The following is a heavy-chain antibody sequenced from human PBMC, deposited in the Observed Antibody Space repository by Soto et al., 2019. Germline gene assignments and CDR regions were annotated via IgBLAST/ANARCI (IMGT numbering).Heavy chain of an antibody. CDR1: GGSISSYY. CDR3: AGEIPPAFYDSSGYSPFDY. CDR2: IYYSGST. D-gene: IGHD3-22*01. V-gene: IGHV4-59*01. J-gene: IGHJ4*02. Sequence: SETLSLTCTVCGGSISSYYWSWIRKPPGKGLEWIGYIYYSGSTNYNPSLKSRVTISVDTSKNQFSLKLSSVTAADTAVYYCAGEIPPAFYDSSGYSPFDYWGQGTLVTVSS.